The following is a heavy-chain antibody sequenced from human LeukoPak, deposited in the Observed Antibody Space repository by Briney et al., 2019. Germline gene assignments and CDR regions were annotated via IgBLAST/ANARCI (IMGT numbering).Heavy chain of an antibody. CDR3: ARLLTPTWGHELENWFDP. V-gene: IGHV1-3*01. Sequence: GASVKVPCKASGYTFTSYAMHWVRQAPGQRLEWMGWINAGNGNTKYSQKFQGRVTITRDTSASTAYMELSSLRSEDTAVYYCARLLTPTWGHELENWFDPWGQGTLVTVSS. J-gene: IGHJ5*02. CDR1: GYTFTSYA. D-gene: IGHD1-7*01. CDR2: INAGNGNT.